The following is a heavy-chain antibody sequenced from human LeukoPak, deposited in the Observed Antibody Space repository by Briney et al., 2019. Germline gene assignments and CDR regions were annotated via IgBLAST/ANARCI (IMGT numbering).Heavy chain of an antibody. CDR1: GFTFSSYA. D-gene: IGHD3-10*01. CDR2: ISYDGGIT. V-gene: IGHV3-30*01. CDR3: ARDSTYYYASGSSGPHYFDY. J-gene: IGHJ4*02. Sequence: PGRSLRLSCAASGFTFSSYAMHWVRQAPGKGLEWLAVISYDGGITNYADSVKGRFTISRDNSKNTLYLQLNSLRAEDAAVYYCARDSTYYYASGSSGPHYFDYWGQGTLVTVSS.